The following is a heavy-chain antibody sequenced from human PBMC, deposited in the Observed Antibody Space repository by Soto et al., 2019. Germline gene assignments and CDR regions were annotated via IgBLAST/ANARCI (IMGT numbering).Heavy chain of an antibody. CDR2: IWYDGSNK. CDR3: ARDVSNWNYYYGMDV. Sequence: QVQLVESGGGVVQPGRSLRLSCAASGFTFSSYGMHWVRQAPGKGLEWVAVIWYDGSNKYYADSVKGRFTISRDNSKNTLYLQMNSLRAEDTAVYYCARDVSNWNYYYGMDVWGQGTTVTVSS. D-gene: IGHD1-20*01. J-gene: IGHJ6*02. CDR1: GFTFSSYG. V-gene: IGHV3-33*01.